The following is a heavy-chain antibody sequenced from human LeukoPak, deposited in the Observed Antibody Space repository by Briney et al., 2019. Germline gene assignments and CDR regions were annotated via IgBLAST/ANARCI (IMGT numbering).Heavy chain of an antibody. Sequence: SETLSLTCIVSGDSVCSGSYYWGWIRQPPGKGLEWIGYIYYSGITYYNPSLTSRVTISVDTSKNQFSLRLTSVTAADTAVYYCARHGSRAVAGYLDYWGQGTLVTVSS. CDR1: GDSVCSGSYY. V-gene: IGHV4-61*01. D-gene: IGHD6-19*01. CDR3: ARHGSRAVAGYLDY. CDR2: IYYSGIT. J-gene: IGHJ4*02.